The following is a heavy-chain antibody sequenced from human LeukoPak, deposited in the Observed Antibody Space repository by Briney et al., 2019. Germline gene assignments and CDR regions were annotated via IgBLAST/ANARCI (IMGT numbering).Heavy chain of an antibody. CDR1: GASIISDTYY. CDR3: ARVGYDILTGYQYYFDY. Sequence: PSETLSLTSTVSGASIISDTYYWGWIRQPPGKGLEWIGSVYYSGSTYYSPSLKSRVTMSVDTSTNQFSLKLISVTAADTAVYYCARVGYDILTGYQYYFDYWGQGTLVTVSS. V-gene: IGHV4-39*07. CDR2: VYYSGST. D-gene: IGHD3-9*01. J-gene: IGHJ4*02.